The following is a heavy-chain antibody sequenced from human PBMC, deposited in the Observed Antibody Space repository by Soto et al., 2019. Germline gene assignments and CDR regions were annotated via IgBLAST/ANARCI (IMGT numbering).Heavy chain of an antibody. V-gene: IGHV3-53*01. CDR2: IYTRGTT. J-gene: IGHJ4*02. D-gene: IGHD2-21*01. CDR1: GFSVNNNH. CDR3: ASLWGYYFES. Sequence: PGGSLRLSCSASGFSVNNNHMTWVRQAPGRRPAWVAVIYTRGTTHYADFAAGRFTFARDNSKNTLYLQMIRLRPDDTAVYSGASLWGYYFESWGRGTLVTVSS.